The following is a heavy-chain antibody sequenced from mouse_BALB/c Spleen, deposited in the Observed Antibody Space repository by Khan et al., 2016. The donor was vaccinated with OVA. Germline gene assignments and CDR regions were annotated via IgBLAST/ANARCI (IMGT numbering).Heavy chain of an antibody. CDR2: IDPETGVT. V-gene: IGHV1-15*01. CDR3: TGRDYGGSYGFAC. D-gene: IGHD1-1*01. J-gene: IGHJ3*01. Sequence: QIQLVQSGAELVRPGASVTLSCKASGYTFTDYELHWMKQTPVHGLEWIGAIDPETGVTAYNQMCKGKATLTADKASSTAYMELRSLTSEGSAASYWTGRDYGGSYGFACWGEGTLVTVSA. CDR1: GYTFTDYE.